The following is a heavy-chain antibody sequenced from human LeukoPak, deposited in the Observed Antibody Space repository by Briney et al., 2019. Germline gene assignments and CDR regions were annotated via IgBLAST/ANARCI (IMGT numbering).Heavy chain of an antibody. CDR2: ISAYYGNT. CDR1: GYTFTSNG. V-gene: IGHV1-18*01. J-gene: IGHJ4*02. D-gene: IGHD3-22*01. CDR3: EREYYYSSGYPDY. Sequence: ASVKVSCKATGYTFTSNGNSWVRQAPGQGLEWMGWISAYYGNTNYAQKLQGRVTMTTDTSTSTAYMELRSLRTDDRAVYHCEREYYYSSGYPDYWGKGTLVTVSS.